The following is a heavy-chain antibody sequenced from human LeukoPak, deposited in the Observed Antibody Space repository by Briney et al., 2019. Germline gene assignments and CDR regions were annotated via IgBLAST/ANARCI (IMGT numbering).Heavy chain of an antibody. CDR3: AREGGRAFDI. J-gene: IGHJ3*02. CDR1: GYTLTSYY. Sequence: ASVKVSCKASGYTLTSYYMHWVRQAPGQGLEWMGIINPSGGSTSYAQNFQGRVTMTRDTSTSTVYMELCSLKSEETAVYYCAREGGRAFDIWGQGTMVTVSS. V-gene: IGHV1-46*01. D-gene: IGHD2-15*01. CDR2: INPSGGST.